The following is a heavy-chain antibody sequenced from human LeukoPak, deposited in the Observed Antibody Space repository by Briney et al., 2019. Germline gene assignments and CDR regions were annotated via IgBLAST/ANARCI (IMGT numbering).Heavy chain of an antibody. D-gene: IGHD6-13*01. CDR2: IKEDGSEK. V-gene: IGHV3-7*01. Sequence: GGSLRLSCAASGFTLSSYWMSWVRQAPGKGLEWVANIKEDGSEKYYVGSVKGRFTISRDNAKNSLYLQMNSLRAEDTAVYYCARDNFIAAAGTNFDYWGQGTLVTVSS. J-gene: IGHJ4*02. CDR1: GFTLSSYW. CDR3: ARDNFIAAAGTNFDY.